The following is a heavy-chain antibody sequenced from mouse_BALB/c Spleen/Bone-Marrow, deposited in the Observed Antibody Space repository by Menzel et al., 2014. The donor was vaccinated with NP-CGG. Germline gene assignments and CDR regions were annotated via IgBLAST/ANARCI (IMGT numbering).Heavy chain of an antibody. CDR2: IYPGSGNT. Sequence: VQLQQSGAELVRPGTSVKISCKASGYAFTNYWLGWVKQRPGHGLEWIGDIYPGSGNTYYNEKFKGKATLTADKSSSTAYMQLSSLTSEGSAVYFCARLRGYSQAWFAYWGQGTLVTVSA. V-gene: IGHV1-63*01. J-gene: IGHJ3*01. CDR1: GYAFTNYW. CDR3: ARLRGYSQAWFAY. D-gene: IGHD2-3*01.